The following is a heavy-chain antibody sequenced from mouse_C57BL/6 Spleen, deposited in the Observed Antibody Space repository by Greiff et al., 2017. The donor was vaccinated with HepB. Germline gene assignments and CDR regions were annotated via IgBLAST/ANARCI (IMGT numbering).Heavy chain of an antibody. CDR1: GFTFSDYG. CDR3: ARTPPDGYYWYFDV. CDR2: ISSGSSTI. V-gene: IGHV5-17*01. Sequence: EVKLVESGGGLVKPGGSLKLSCAASGFTFSDYGMHWVRQAPEKGLEWVAYISSGSSTIYYADTVKGRFTISRDNAKNTLFLQMTSLRSEDTAMYYCARTPPDGYYWYFDVWGTGTTVTVSS. D-gene: IGHD2-3*01. J-gene: IGHJ1*03.